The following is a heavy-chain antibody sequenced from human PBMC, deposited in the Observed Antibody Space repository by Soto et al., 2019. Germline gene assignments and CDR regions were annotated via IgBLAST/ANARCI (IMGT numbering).Heavy chain of an antibody. J-gene: IGHJ6*02. V-gene: IGHV5-51*01. Sequence: GESLKISCKGSGYSFTNYWIVWVRQMPGKGLERMGIIYPGDSDTRYSPSFQGQVTISADKSFSTAYLQWSSLKASDTAMYYCARRHDFWSGYRSLYGLDVWGQGTTVTVSS. CDR3: ARRHDFWSGYRSLYGLDV. CDR1: GYSFTNYW. CDR2: IYPGDSDT. D-gene: IGHD3-3*01.